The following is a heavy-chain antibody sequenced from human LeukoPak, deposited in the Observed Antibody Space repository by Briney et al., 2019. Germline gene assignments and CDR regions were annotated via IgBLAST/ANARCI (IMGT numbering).Heavy chain of an antibody. J-gene: IGHJ4*02. Sequence: SVKVSCKASGGTFSNYAISWVRQAPGQGLEWMGGIITNYGTTNYAQKYQGRVAITADESTTTVYMELSSLSSEDTAVYYCARPRTYYDFWRGYPPFDYWGQGTLVTVSS. V-gene: IGHV1-69*13. CDR1: GGTFSNYA. D-gene: IGHD3-3*01. CDR3: ARPRTYYDFWRGYPPFDY. CDR2: IITNYGTT.